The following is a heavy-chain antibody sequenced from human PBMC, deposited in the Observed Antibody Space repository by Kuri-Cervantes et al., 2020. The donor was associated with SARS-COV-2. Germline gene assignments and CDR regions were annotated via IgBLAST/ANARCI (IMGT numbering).Heavy chain of an antibody. V-gene: IGHV4-59*08. J-gene: IGHJ6*02. CDR2: IYYSGST. Sequence: GSLRLSCTVSGGSISSYYWSWIRQPPGKGLEWIGYIYYSGSTNYNPSLKSRVTISVDTSKNQFSLKLSSVTAADTAVYYCARGKTKRTSLTTYYYYGMDVWGQGTTVTVSS. CDR3: ARGKTKRTSLTTYYYYGMDV. D-gene: IGHD2-2*01. CDR1: GGSISSYY.